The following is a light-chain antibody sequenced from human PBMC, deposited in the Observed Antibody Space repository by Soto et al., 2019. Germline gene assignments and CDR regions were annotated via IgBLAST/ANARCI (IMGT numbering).Light chain of an antibody. Sequence: EIVLTQSPGTLSLSPGERATLSCGASQSVSRNYLAWYQQKPGQGPRLLIYGASSRATAIPDRFSGSGSGTDFTLTITRLEPEDFAVYYCQQYGTSPLTFGGGTKIEIK. CDR1: QSVSRNY. J-gene: IGKJ4*01. CDR3: QQYGTSPLT. CDR2: GAS. V-gene: IGKV3-20*01.